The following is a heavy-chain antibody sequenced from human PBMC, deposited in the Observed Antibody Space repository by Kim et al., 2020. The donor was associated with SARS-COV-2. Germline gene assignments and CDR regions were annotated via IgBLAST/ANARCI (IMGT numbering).Heavy chain of an antibody. Sequence: GGSLRLSCAASGFTFSSYSMNWVRQAPGKGLEWVSYISSSSSTIYYADSVKGRFTISRDNAKNSLYLQMNSLRDEDTAVYYCAREYDFWSGYFETYGMDVWGQGTTVTVSS. V-gene: IGHV3-48*02. CDR2: ISSSSSTI. J-gene: IGHJ6*02. CDR3: AREYDFWSGYFETYGMDV. CDR1: GFTFSSYS. D-gene: IGHD3-3*01.